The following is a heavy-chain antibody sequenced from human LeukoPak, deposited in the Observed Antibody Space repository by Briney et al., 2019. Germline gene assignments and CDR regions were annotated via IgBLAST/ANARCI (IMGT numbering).Heavy chain of an antibody. J-gene: IGHJ6*03. Sequence: SETLSLTCTVSGDSISSSNCYWGWIRQPPGKGLEWIGSIYFSGGTYYNPSPKSRVTISVDKSKTQFSLKLSSVTAADTAVYYCARALADTYYYDSSGYNYYMDVWGKGTTVTVSS. CDR3: ARALADTYYYDSSGYNYYMDV. V-gene: IGHV4-39*07. CDR1: GDSISSSNCY. D-gene: IGHD3-22*01. CDR2: IYFSGGT.